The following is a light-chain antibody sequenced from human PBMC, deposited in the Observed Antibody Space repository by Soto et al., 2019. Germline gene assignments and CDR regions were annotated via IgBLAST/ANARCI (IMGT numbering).Light chain of an antibody. CDR3: QQADDLPLT. J-gene: IGKJ4*01. V-gene: IGKV1-12*01. Sequence: DIQMTQSPSSVSAFVGDRVTITCRASQGISSWLAWYQQKPGKAPKLLMYAASNVESGVPSRFSGSGSGTDFTLTISSLQPEDSATYYCQQADDLPLTFGGGTRVELK. CDR1: QGISSW. CDR2: AAS.